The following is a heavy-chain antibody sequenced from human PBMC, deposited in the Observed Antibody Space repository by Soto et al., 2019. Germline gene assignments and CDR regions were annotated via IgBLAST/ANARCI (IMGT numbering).Heavy chain of an antibody. V-gene: IGHV3-21*01. CDR1: GFTFSSYS. CDR2: ISSSSYI. D-gene: IGHD3-3*01. Sequence: GGSLRLSCAASGFTFSSYSMNWVRQAPGKGLEWVSSISSSSYIYYADSVKGRFTISRDNAKNSLYLQMNSLRAEDTAVYYCARGGGSYDFWSGYYPRYYMDVWGKGTTVTVSS. J-gene: IGHJ6*03. CDR3: ARGGGSYDFWSGYYPRYYMDV.